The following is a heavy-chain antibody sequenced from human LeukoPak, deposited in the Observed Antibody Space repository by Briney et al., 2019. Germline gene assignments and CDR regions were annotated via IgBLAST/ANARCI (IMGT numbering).Heavy chain of an antibody. D-gene: IGHD3-10*01. Sequence: GGSLRLSCAASGFTFSSYAMHWVRQAPGKGLEWVAVISYDGSNKYYADSVKGRFTISRDNSKNTLYLQMNSLRAEDTAVYYCAASWFGELGSDYWGQGTLVTVSS. CDR2: ISYDGSNK. CDR3: AASWFGELGSDY. J-gene: IGHJ4*02. CDR1: GFTFSSYA. V-gene: IGHV3-30-3*01.